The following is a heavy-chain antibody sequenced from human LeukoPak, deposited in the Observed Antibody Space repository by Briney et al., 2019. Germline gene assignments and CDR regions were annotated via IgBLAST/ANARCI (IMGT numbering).Heavy chain of an antibody. V-gene: IGHV3-23*01. J-gene: IGHJ4*02. CDR3: AKDYRSTTSCYIVDY. D-gene: IGHD2-2*02. CDR1: GFTFSNYA. CDR2: ISAGGGST. Sequence: GGSLRLSCAASGFTFSNYAMTWVRQAPGKGLEWVSAISAGGGSTYYADSVKGRFTISRDNSKNTLYLQMDSLRAEDTAVYFCAKDYRSTTSCYIVDYWGQGTLVTVSP.